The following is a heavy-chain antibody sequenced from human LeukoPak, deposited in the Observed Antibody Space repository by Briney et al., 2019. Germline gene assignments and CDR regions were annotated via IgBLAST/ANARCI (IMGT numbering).Heavy chain of an antibody. CDR2: IYYSGST. D-gene: IGHD5-18*01. Sequence: PSETLSLTCTVSGGSISNYYWSWIRQPPGKGLEWIGYIYYSGSTNYNPSLKSRVTISVDTSKNQFSLKLSSVTAADTAVYYCARVNPSTYSYGYVSFDYWGQGTLVTVSS. V-gene: IGHV4-59*01. CDR1: GGSISNYY. CDR3: ARVNPSTYSYGYVSFDY. J-gene: IGHJ4*02.